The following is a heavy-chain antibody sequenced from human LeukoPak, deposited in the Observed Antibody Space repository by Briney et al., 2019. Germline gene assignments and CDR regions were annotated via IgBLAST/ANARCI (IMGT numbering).Heavy chain of an antibody. CDR3: ARPRGDYGFRWFDP. V-gene: IGHV4-38-2*01. CDR2: IYHSGST. CDR1: GYSISSGYY. D-gene: IGHD4-17*01. Sequence: PSETLSLTCAVSGYSISSGYYWGWIRQPPGKGLEWIGSIYHSGSTYYNPFLKSRVTISVDTSKNQFSLKLSSVTAADTAVYYCARPRGDYGFRWFDPWGQGTLVTVSS. J-gene: IGHJ5*02.